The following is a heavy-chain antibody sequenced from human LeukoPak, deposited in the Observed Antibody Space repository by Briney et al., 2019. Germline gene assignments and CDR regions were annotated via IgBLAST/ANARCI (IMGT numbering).Heavy chain of an antibody. D-gene: IGHD3-3*01. J-gene: IGHJ4*02. V-gene: IGHV4-38-2*02. CDR3: ASVYYDFWSGQRTPGY. CDR1: GYSIRSGYY. CDR2: IYHSGST. Sequence: PSETLSLTRTLSGYSIRSGYYWGWIRQPPGKGLEWIGSIYHSGSTYYNPSLKSRVTISVDTSKNQFSLKLSSVTAADTAVYYCASVYYDFWSGQRTPGYWGQGTLVTVSS.